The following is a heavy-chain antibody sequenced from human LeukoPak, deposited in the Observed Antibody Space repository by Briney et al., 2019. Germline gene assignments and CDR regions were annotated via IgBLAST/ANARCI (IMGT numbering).Heavy chain of an antibody. CDR2: ISGSGGST. J-gene: IGHJ4*02. CDR1: GGSFSGYY. Sequence: ETLSLTCAVYGGSFSGYYWSWVRQAPGKGLEWVSAISGSGGSTYYADSVKGRFTIPRDNSKNTLYLQMNSLRAEDTAVYYCAKPPGMIVVVIRWYFDYWGQGTLVTVSS. D-gene: IGHD3-22*01. V-gene: IGHV3-23*01. CDR3: AKPPGMIVVVIRWYFDY.